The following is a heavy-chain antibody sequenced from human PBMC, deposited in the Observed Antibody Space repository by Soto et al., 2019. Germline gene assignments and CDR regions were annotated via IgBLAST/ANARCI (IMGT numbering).Heavy chain of an antibody. J-gene: IGHJ3*02. Sequence: GGSLRLSCAVSGFPFSFYGFHWVRQSPGKGLEWLGVIVSDGSAIYHADSLEGRFFISRDDSKDILYLQMNSLRVEDTAVYYCARDDAFDNENGFDMWGQGTMVTVSS. CDR1: GFPFSFYG. CDR3: ARDDAFDNENGFDM. V-gene: IGHV3-33*01. D-gene: IGHD3-3*02. CDR2: IVSDGSAI.